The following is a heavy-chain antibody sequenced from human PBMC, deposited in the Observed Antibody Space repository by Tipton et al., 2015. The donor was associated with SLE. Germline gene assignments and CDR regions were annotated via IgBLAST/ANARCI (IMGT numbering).Heavy chain of an antibody. CDR1: GGSVNSGSYY. CDR3: ATGSGSLRN. Sequence: TLSLTCTVSGGSVNSGSYYCTWMRQPAGAGLELIGRIHTGGSTNYNPSLKSRVTISLDKSKNLFSLNLASVTAADTAAYYCATGSGSLRNWGQGLQVTVSS. D-gene: IGHD2-15*01. V-gene: IGHV4-61*02. CDR2: IHTGGST. J-gene: IGHJ4*02.